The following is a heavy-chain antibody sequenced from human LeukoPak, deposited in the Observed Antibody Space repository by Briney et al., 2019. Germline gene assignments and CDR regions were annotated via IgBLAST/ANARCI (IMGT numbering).Heavy chain of an antibody. V-gene: IGHV3-74*03. J-gene: IGHJ6*02. CDR2: IKSDGSIT. Sequence: GGSLRLSCTASGFTFSTFWMHWVRQAPGKGLVWVSGIKSDGSITTYADSVKGRFTISRDNAENTLYLQMNSLRAEDTAVYYCARGRYYGMDVWGQGTTVTVSS. CDR1: GFTFSTFW. CDR3: ARGRYYGMDV.